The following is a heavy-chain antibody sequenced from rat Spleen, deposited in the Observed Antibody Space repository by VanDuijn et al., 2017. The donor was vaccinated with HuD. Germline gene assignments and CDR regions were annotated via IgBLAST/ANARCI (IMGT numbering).Heavy chain of an antibody. CDR2: IRTSSSII. J-gene: IGHJ3*01. CDR1: GFTFSDYD. Sequence: EVQLVESGGGLVQPGSSLKLSCVASGFTFSDYDMAWVRQAPTRGLEWVASIRTSSSIIYYRDSVKGRFTVSRADAKSTLFLQMDSLRSEDTATYYCARPGSDWAFAYWGQGTLVTVSS. V-gene: IGHV5-25*01. CDR3: ARPGSDWAFAY. D-gene: IGHD1-4*01.